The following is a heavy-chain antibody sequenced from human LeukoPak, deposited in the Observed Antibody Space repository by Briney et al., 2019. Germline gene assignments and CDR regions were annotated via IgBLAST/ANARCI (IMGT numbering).Heavy chain of an antibody. Sequence: GESLRLSCAASGFTFSSYAMHWVRQAPGKGLEWVGRIKSKTDGGTTDYAAPVKGRFTVSRDDSKNTLYLQMNSLKTEDTAVYYCTTDQGIGSGYAFDYWGQGTLVTVSS. CDR3: TTDQGIGSGYAFDY. D-gene: IGHD3-22*01. V-gene: IGHV3-15*01. J-gene: IGHJ4*02. CDR2: IKSKTDGGTT. CDR1: GFTFSSYA.